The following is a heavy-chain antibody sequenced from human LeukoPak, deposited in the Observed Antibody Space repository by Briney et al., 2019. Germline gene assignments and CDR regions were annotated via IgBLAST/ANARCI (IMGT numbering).Heavy chain of an antibody. CDR3: ASSSAPPGYYYYYMDV. CDR2: FDPEDGET. CDR1: GYTLTELS. J-gene: IGHJ6*03. Sequence: ASVKVSCKVSGYTLTELSMHWVRQAPGKGLEWMGGFDPEDGETIYAQKFQGRVTMTEDTSTDTAYMELSSLRSEDTAVYYCASSSAPPGYYYYYMDVWGKGTTVTVSS. D-gene: IGHD3-10*01. V-gene: IGHV1-24*01.